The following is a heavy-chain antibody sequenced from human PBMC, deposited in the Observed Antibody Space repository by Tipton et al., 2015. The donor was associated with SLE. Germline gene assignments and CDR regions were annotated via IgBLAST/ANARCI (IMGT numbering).Heavy chain of an antibody. J-gene: IGHJ4*02. CDR2: IYTSGST. Sequence: TLSLTCTVSGASISSGYYYWSWIRQPAGKGLEWIGRIYTSGSTNYNPSLKSRVTISVDTSKNQFSLKLSSVTAADTAVYYCARHWPEYCGGDCPHFDSWGRGILVTVSS. D-gene: IGHD2-21*01. V-gene: IGHV4-61*02. CDR1: GASISSGYYY. CDR3: ARHWPEYCGGDCPHFDS.